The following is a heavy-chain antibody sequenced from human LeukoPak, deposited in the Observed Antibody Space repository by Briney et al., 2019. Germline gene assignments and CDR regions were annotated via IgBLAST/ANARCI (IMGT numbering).Heavy chain of an antibody. D-gene: IGHD6-6*01. CDR1: GGSMSGYF. Sequence: PSETLSLTCTVSGGSMSGYFWSWIRQPPGKGLEWIGSIYYSGSTYYSPSLKSRVTISVDTSKNQFSLKLSSVTAADTAVYYCARSIATYGPTHNWFGPWGQGILVTVSS. CDR2: IYYSGST. J-gene: IGHJ5*02. CDR3: ARSIATYGPTHNWFGP. V-gene: IGHV4-59*05.